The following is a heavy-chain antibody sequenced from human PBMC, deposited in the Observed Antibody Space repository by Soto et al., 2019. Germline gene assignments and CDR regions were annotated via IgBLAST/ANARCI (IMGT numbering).Heavy chain of an antibody. Sequence: SETLSLTCTVSGGSCIPNDGAWIRQPPGKGLEWIGYIYYAGTTSYNPSLKSRVTITLETSKSQFSLRLTSVTASDRAVYSGASLGAYYQAFAPWGKGTAVPVSS. CDR2: IYYAGTT. D-gene: IGHD2-21*01. V-gene: IGHV4-59*08. CDR1: GGSCIPND. CDR3: ASLGAYYQAFAP. J-gene: IGHJ5*02.